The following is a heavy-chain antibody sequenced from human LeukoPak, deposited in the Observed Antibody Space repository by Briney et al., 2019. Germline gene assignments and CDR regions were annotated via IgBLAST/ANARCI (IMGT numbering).Heavy chain of an antibody. D-gene: IGHD5-18*01. CDR2: ISSSTTI. CDR1: GFTFSSYS. V-gene: IGHV3-48*02. CDR3: ARDLRYSYGQDY. Sequence: PGGSLRLSCAASGFTFSSYSMNWVRQAPGKGLGWVSYISSSTTIYYADSVKGRFTISRDNAKNSLYLQMNSLRDEDTAVYYCARDLRYSYGQDYWGQGTLVTVSS. J-gene: IGHJ4*02.